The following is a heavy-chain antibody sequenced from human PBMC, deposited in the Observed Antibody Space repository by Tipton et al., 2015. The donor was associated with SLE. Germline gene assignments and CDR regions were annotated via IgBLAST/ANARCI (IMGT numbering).Heavy chain of an antibody. J-gene: IGHJ4*02. V-gene: IGHV4-59*08. CDR3: ATHSGYDIAAAGTH. CDR1: GGSISSYY. CDR2: IYYSGST. D-gene: IGHD6-13*01. Sequence: TLSLTCTVSGGSISSYYWSWIRQPPGKGLEWIGYIYYSGSTNYNPSLKSRVTISVDTSKNQFSLKLSSVTAADTAVYYCATHSGYDIAAAGTHWGQGTLVTVSS.